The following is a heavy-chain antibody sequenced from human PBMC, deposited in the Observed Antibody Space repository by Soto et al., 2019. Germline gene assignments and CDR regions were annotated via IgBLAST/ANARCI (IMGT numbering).Heavy chain of an antibody. Sequence: SSETLSLTCAVHGESFSGYYWSWIRQPPGKGLEWIGEISHSGNTNYNPSLKSRLTMSVDTSKNQISLKVKSVTAADTAVYYCAGNLVSTISAFAKWGRGTLVTVSS. CDR3: AGNLVSTISAFAK. CDR2: ISHSGNT. CDR1: GESFSGYY. J-gene: IGHJ4*02. V-gene: IGHV4-34*01. D-gene: IGHD5-12*01.